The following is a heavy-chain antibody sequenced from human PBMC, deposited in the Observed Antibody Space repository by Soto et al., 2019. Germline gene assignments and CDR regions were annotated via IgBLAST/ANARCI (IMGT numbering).Heavy chain of an antibody. CDR3: STRAYDTNGYYRFDP. V-gene: IGHV4-34*01. J-gene: IGHJ5*01. D-gene: IGHD3-22*01. CDR2: INHSGRV. Sequence: PSETLSLTCAVYGGSFSGHSWTWIRQSPGKGLEWIGDINHSGRVNYSPSLKSRVTISLDTSTNQFSLTLSAVTAADTAMYYCSTRAYDTNGYYRFDPWGQGTLVTVSS. CDR1: GGSFSGHS.